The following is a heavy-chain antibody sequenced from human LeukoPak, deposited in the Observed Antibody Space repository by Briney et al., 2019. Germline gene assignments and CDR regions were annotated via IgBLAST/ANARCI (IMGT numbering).Heavy chain of an antibody. CDR2: INPNSGGT. J-gene: IGHJ4*02. V-gene: IGHV1-2*06. CDR3: ARGYIAAAGTIDY. D-gene: IGHD6-13*01. Sequence: ASVKVSCKASGYTFTGYYMHWVRQAPGQGLEWMGRINPNSGGTNYAQKFQGRVIMTRDTSISTAYMELSRLRSDDTAVYYCARGYIAAAGTIDYWGQGTLVTVSS. CDR1: GYTFTGYY.